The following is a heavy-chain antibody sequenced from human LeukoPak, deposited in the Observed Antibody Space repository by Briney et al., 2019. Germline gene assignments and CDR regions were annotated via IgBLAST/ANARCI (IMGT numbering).Heavy chain of an antibody. V-gene: IGHV4-39*07. D-gene: IGHD2-2*01. CDR2: IYYSGST. CDR3: ARGTVVPAAKDYYYMDV. CDR1: GGSISSSSYY. Sequence: SETLSLTCTVSGGSISSSSYYWGWIRQPPGKGLEWIGSIYYSGSTYYNPSLKSRVTISVDRSKNQFSLKLSSVTAADTAVYYCARGTVVPAAKDYYYMDVWGKGTTVTVSS. J-gene: IGHJ6*03.